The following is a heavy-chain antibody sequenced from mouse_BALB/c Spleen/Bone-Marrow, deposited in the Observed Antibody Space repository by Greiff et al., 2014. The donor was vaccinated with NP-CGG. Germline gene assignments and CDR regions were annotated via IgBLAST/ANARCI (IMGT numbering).Heavy chain of an antibody. D-gene: IGHD1-2*01. Sequence: EVKLEESGGGLVQPGGSLELSCAASGFDFSRYWMSWVRQAPGKGLEWIGEINPDSSTINYTPSLKDKFIISRDNAKNTPYLQMSKVRSEDTALYYCARVHYYGYEAYWGQGTLVTVSA. CDR1: GFDFSRYW. CDR2: INPDSSTI. CDR3: ARVHYYGYEAY. V-gene: IGHV4-1*02. J-gene: IGHJ3*01.